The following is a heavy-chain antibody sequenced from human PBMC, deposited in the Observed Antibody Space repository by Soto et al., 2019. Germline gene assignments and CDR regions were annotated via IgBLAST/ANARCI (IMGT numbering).Heavy chain of an antibody. D-gene: IGHD6-13*01. CDR2: IIPILGIA. V-gene: IGHV1-69*02. Sequence: QVQLVQSGAEVKKPGSSVKVSCKASGGTFSSYTISWVRQAPGQGLEWMGRIIPILGIANYAQKFQGRVTITADKSTSTAYMELNSLRSEDTAVYYCARGGQQLPGPHNWFDPWGQGTLVTVSS. CDR3: ARGGQQLPGPHNWFDP. J-gene: IGHJ5*02. CDR1: GGTFSSYT.